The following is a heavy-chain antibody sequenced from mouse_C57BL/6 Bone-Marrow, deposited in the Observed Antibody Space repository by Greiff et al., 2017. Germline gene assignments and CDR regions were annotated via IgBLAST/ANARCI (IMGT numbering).Heavy chain of an antibody. J-gene: IGHJ4*01. V-gene: IGHV5-15*04. CDR2: ISNLAYSI. CDR3: ARRYGSPYAMDV. Sequence: DVKLVESGGGLVQPGGSLKLSCAASGFTFSDYGMAWVRQAPRKGPEWVAFISNLAYSIYYADTLTGRFTISRENAKNTLYMEMSSLRSEDTAVYYCARRYGSPYAMDVWGQGTSVTVSS. CDR1: GFTFSDYG. D-gene: IGHD1-1*01.